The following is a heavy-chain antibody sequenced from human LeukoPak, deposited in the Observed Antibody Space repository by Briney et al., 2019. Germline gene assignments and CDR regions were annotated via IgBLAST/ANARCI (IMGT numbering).Heavy chain of an antibody. V-gene: IGHV3-23*01. J-gene: IGHJ4*02. Sequence: PGGSLRLSCAASGFTFSSYAMSWVRQAPGKGLEWVSAISGSGGSTYYADSVKGRFTISRDNSKTTLYLQMNSLRAEDTAVYYCAKDQVLQLFHYFDYWGQGTLVTVSS. CDR3: AKDQVLQLFHYFDY. D-gene: IGHD2-21*01. CDR2: ISGSGGST. CDR1: GFTFSSYA.